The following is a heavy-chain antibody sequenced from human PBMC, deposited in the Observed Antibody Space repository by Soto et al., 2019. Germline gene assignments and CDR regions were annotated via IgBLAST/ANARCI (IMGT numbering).Heavy chain of an antibody. D-gene: IGHD3-9*01. CDR1: GGSISSSSYY. CDR2: IYYSGST. Sequence: QLQLQESGPGLVKPSETLSLTCTVSGGSISSSSYYWGWIRQPPGKGLEWIGSIYYSGSTYYNPCLKSRVTISVDTSKNQFSLKLSSVTAADTAVYYCARLLRYFDLDYFDYWGQGTLVTVSS. J-gene: IGHJ4*02. V-gene: IGHV4-39*01. CDR3: ARLLRYFDLDYFDY.